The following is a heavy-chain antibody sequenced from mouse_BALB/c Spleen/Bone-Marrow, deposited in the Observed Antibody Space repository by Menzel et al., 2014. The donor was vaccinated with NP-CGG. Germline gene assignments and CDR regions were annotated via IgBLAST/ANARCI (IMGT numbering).Heavy chain of an antibody. CDR2: INSGGSYT. CDR1: GFSFNTYA. CDR3: ARLDSSGSNYFDC. V-gene: IGHV5-9-4*01. J-gene: IGHJ2*01. Sequence: VEPGGGLVKPGGSLKLACAASGFSFNTYAMSWVRQSPEKRLEWVATINSGGSYTYYPDTVTGRFTISRDNAKNTLYLEMSSLRSEDAAMYYCARLDSSGSNYFDCWGQGTTLTVSS. D-gene: IGHD3-2*01.